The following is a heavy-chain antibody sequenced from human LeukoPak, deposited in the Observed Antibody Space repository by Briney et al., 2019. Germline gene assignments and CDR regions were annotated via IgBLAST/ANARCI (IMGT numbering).Heavy chain of an antibody. CDR3: ATPTAGTWHFDY. D-gene: IGHD1-1*01. V-gene: IGHV3-7*01. Sequence: GGSQRLSCAASGFTISSYWMTWVRQAPGKGLEWVANIKQDASERYYVDSVKGRFTISRDNAKNSLYLQMNSLRAEDTAVYYCATPTAGTWHFDYWGQGTLVTVSS. J-gene: IGHJ4*02. CDR2: IKQDASER. CDR1: GFTISSYW.